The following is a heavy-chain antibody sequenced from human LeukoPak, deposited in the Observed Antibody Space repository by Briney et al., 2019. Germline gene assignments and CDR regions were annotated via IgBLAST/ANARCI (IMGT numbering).Heavy chain of an antibody. CDR1: GGSISSYY. CDR2: IYYSGST. D-gene: IGHD3-10*01. V-gene: IGHV4-59*08. J-gene: IGHJ4*02. Sequence: PSETLSLTCTVSGGSISSYYWSWIRQPPGKGLEWIGYIYYSGSTNYNPSLKSRVTISVDTSKNQFSLKLSSVTAADTAVYYCASMFYGSGSYYTAYYFDYWGQGTLVTVSS. CDR3: ASMFYGSGSYYTAYYFDY.